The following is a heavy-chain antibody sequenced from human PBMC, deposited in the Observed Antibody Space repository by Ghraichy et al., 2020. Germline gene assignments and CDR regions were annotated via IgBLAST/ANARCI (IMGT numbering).Heavy chain of an antibody. CDR3: ARGGQLVPMDV. Sequence: SETLSLTCAVSGGSISSGGYSWSWIRQPPGKGLEWIGYIYHSGSTYYNPSLKSRVTISVDRSKNQFSLKLSSVTAADTAVYYCARGGQLVPMDVWGKGTTVTVSS. D-gene: IGHD6-6*01. V-gene: IGHV4-30-2*01. J-gene: IGHJ6*03. CDR2: IYHSGST. CDR1: GGSISSGGYS.